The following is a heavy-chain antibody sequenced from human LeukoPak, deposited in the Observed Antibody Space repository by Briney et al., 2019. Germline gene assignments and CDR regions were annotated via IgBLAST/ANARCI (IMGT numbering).Heavy chain of an antibody. J-gene: IGHJ4*02. V-gene: IGHV4-34*01. Sequence: SETLSLTCAVYGGSFSGYYWTWIRQPPGKGLERLGEINHTGHTNDNPSLKSRVTISVDTSKNQFSLKLSSVTAADTAVYYCARGLLVFPRLTNWGQGTLVTVSS. D-gene: IGHD1-14*01. CDR2: INHTGHT. CDR3: ARGLLVFPRLTN. CDR1: GGSFSGYY.